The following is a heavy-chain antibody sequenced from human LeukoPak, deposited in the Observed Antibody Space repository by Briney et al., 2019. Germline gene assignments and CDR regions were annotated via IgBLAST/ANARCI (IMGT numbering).Heavy chain of an antibody. Sequence: SETLSLTCTVSGGSVSSGSYYWSWIRQPAGKGLEWIGRIYTSGSTNYNPSLKSRVTISVDTSKNQFSLKLSSVTAADTAVYYCARSVPRGEVDYWGQGTLVTVSS. V-gene: IGHV4-61*02. J-gene: IGHJ4*02. CDR1: GGSVSSGSYY. CDR3: ARSVPRGEVDY. CDR2: IYTSGST.